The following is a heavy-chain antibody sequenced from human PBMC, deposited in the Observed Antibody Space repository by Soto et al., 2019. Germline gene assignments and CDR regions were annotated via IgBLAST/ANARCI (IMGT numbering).Heavy chain of an antibody. D-gene: IGHD3-9*01. Sequence: GGSLRLSCAASGFTVSSNYMSWVRQAPGKGLEWVSVIYSGGSTYYADSVKGRFTISRDNSKNTLYLQMNSLRAEDTAVYYCASLAYYYDILTGYPNDAIDIWGPGTMVTVSS. J-gene: IGHJ3*02. CDR3: ASLAYYYDILTGYPNDAIDI. CDR2: IYSGGST. V-gene: IGHV3-66*01. CDR1: GFTVSSNY.